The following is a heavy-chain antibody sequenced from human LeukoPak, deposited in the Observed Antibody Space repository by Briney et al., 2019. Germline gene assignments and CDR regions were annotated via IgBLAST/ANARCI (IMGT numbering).Heavy chain of an antibody. CDR2: IYYSGST. D-gene: IGHD2-15*01. J-gene: IGHJ5*02. Sequence: TSETLSLTCTVSGGSISSGGYYWSWIRQHPGKGLEWIGYIYYSGSTYYNPSLKSRVTISVDTSKNQFSLKLSSATAADTAVYYCARERSGGRPSPSWFDPWGQGTLVTVSS. CDR1: GGSISSGGYY. V-gene: IGHV4-31*03. CDR3: ARERSGGRPSPSWFDP.